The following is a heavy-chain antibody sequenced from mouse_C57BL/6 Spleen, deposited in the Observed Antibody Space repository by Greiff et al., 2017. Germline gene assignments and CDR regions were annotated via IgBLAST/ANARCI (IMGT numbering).Heavy chain of an antibody. CDR3: ASIYDGYYGFAY. D-gene: IGHD2-3*01. CDR1: GYTFTSYW. J-gene: IGHJ3*01. V-gene: IGHV1-59*01. CDR2: IDPSDSYP. Sequence: VQLQQPGAELVRPGTSVKLSCKASGYTFTSYWMHWVKQRPGQGLEWIGVIDPSDSYPNYNQKFKGKATLTVDTSSSTAYMQLSSLTSEDSAVYYCASIYDGYYGFAYWGQGTLVTVSA.